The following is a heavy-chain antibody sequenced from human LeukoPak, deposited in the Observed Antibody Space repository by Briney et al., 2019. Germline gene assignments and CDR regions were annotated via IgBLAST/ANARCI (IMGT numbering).Heavy chain of an antibody. CDR2: IYRSGST. D-gene: IGHD6-19*01. CDR3: ARRHSSGWFYY. J-gene: IGHJ4*02. V-gene: IGHV4-38-2*02. Sequence: SETLSLTCTVSGYSISNGYYWDWIRQPPGRGLEWIGNIYRSGSTSYNPSLKSRVTLSVDTSKNQFSLKVNSVTAADTAVCYCARRHSSGWFYYWGQGTLVTVSS. CDR1: GYSISNGYY.